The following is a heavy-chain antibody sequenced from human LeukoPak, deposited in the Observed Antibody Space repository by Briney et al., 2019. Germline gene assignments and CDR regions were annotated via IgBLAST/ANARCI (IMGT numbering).Heavy chain of an antibody. Sequence: GGSLRLSCAASGFTFDAYAMHWVRHAPGKGLEWVSGISWNGGGMGYAVSVKGRFTISRDNAKNSLYLQMNSLRDEDTALYYCAKDITGGRSSPYFDSWGQGTLVTVSS. CDR2: ISWNGGGM. V-gene: IGHV3-9*01. J-gene: IGHJ4*02. CDR3: AKDITGGRSSPYFDS. CDR1: GFTFDAYA. D-gene: IGHD6-6*01.